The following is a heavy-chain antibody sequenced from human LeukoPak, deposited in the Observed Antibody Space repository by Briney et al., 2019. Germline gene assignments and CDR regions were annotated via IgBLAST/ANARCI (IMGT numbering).Heavy chain of an antibody. CDR2: IASTGGNT. D-gene: IGHD6-13*01. J-gene: IGHJ4*02. Sequence: PGGSLRLSCVASGFTFSSYGMNWVRQAPGKGLQWVSSIASTGGNTYYADSVRGRFTISRDNSKNTLYLQMNSLRDEDTAVYYCAKEGIGAAGRRFDCWGQGTPVTVSS. CDR1: GFTFSSYG. CDR3: AKEGIGAAGRRFDC. V-gene: IGHV3-23*01.